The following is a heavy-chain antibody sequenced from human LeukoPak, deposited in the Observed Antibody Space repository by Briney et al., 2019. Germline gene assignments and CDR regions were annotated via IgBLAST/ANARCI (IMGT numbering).Heavy chain of an antibody. J-gene: IGHJ4*02. D-gene: IGHD5-18*01. CDR1: GGSIRSSYYY. CDR2: IYDSGST. V-gene: IGHV4-39*07. Sequence: SETLSLTCTVSGGSIRSSYYYWGWIRQPPGKGLEWIGSIYDSGSTYYNPSLKSRVTISVDTSKNQFSLKLSSVTAADTAVYYCARAAAIQLWFDYWGQGTLVTVSS. CDR3: ARAAAIQLWFDY.